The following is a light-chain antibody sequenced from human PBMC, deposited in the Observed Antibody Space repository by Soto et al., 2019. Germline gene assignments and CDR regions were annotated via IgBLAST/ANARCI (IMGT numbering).Light chain of an antibody. CDR2: AAS. J-gene: IGKJ1*01. V-gene: IGKV1-39*01. CDR1: QSISSY. Sequence: DIQMTQSPSSLSASVGDRVTITCRASQSISSYLNWYQQKPGKAPKLLIYAASSLQSGVPSRFSGSGSGTEFTLTIRSLQPDDFATYYCQQYMSYSFGQGTKVDI. CDR3: QQYMSYS.